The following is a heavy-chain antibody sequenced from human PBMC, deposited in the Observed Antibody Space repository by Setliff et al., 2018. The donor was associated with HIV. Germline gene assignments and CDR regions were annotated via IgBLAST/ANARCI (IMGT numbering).Heavy chain of an antibody. J-gene: IGHJ4*02. D-gene: IGHD3-22*01. CDR2: ISIGSGAAI. V-gene: IGHV3-21*01. Sequence: PGGSLRLSCAASGFTFRNYNFNWVRQAPGRGLEWVSSISIGSGAAIYYAESVQGRFTVSRDNSKNSLYLQMNSLRVEDTAVYYCAKELAASGLGYFDSWGRGILVTVSS. CDR1: GFTFRNYN. CDR3: AKELAASGLGYFDS.